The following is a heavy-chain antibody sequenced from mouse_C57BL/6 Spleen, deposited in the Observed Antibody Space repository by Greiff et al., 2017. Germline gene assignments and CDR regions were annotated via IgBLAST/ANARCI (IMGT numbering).Heavy chain of an antibody. Sequence: QVQLKQSGAELVRPGTSVKVSCKASGYAFTNYLIEWVEQRPGQGLEWIGVINPGSGGTNYNEKFKGKATLTADKSSSTAYMQLSSLTSEDSAVYFCARGGDSDYFDYWGQGTTLTVSS. CDR2: INPGSGGT. CDR3: ARGGDSDYFDY. V-gene: IGHV1-54*01. CDR1: GYAFTNYL. J-gene: IGHJ2*01.